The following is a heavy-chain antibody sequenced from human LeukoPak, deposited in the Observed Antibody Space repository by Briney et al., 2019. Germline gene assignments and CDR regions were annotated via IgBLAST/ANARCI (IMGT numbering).Heavy chain of an antibody. CDR1: GFTVSSYA. V-gene: IGHV3-23*01. D-gene: IGHD3-10*01. J-gene: IGHJ4*02. CDR3: AKAGYGSGSYYTLSHFDY. Sequence: GGSLRLSCAASGFTVSSYAMSWVRQAPGKGLEWVSAISGSGGSAYYADSVKGRFTISRDNSKNTLYLQMNSLRAEDTAVYYCAKAGYGSGSYYTLSHFDYWGQGTLVTVSS. CDR2: ISGSGGSA.